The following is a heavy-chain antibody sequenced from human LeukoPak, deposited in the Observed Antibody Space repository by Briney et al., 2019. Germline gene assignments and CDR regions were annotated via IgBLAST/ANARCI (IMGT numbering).Heavy chain of an antibody. CDR3: TKIGSMTTVTAPDSPVDH. J-gene: IGHJ4*02. V-gene: IGHV3-23*01. CDR2: ISGSGATT. Sequence: PGGSLRLSRAASGFTFSSYAMSWVRQAPGKGLEWVSAISGSGATTYYADSVKGRFTISRDNSKNTLYLQMNSLRAEDTAVYYCTKIGSMTTVTAPDSPVDHWGQGTLVTVSS. D-gene: IGHD4-11*01. CDR1: GFTFSSYA.